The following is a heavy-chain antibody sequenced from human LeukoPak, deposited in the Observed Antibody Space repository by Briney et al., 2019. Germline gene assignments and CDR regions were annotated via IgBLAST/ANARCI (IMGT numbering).Heavy chain of an antibody. Sequence: GGSLRLSCAASGFTFRSYWMSWVRQAPGKGLEWVANIGRDGRETKYVDSVKGRFSISRDNAKNSLYLQMNSLRAEDTAVYYCARATQYCSGGSCYDTWFDPWGQGTLVTVSS. CDR2: IGRDGRET. D-gene: IGHD2-15*01. CDR3: ARATQYCSGGSCYDTWFDP. J-gene: IGHJ5*02. CDR1: GFTFRSYW. V-gene: IGHV3-7*01.